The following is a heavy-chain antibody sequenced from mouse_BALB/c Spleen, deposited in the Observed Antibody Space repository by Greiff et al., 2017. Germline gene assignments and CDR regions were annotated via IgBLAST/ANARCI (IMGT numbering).Heavy chain of an antibody. J-gene: IGHJ3*01. CDR3: AREADSSGPFN. Sequence: QVQLQQSGPGLVAPSQSLSITCTVSGFSLTGYGVNWVRQPPGKGLEWLGMIWGDGSTDYNSALKSRLSISKDNSKSQVFLKMNSLQTDDTARYYCAREADSSGPFNWGQGTLVTVSA. CDR1: GFSLTGYG. V-gene: IGHV2-6-7*01. D-gene: IGHD3-2*01. CDR2: IWGDGST.